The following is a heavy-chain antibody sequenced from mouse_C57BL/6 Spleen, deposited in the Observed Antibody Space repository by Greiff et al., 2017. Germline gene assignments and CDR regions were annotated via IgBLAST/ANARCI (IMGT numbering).Heavy chain of an antibody. Sequence: EVHLVESEGGLVQPGSSMKLSCTASGFTFSDYYMAWVRQVPEKGLEWVANINYDGSSTYYLDSLKSRFIISRDNAKNILYLQMSSLKSEDTATYYCARDGDGNGWYFDVWGTGTTVTVSS. V-gene: IGHV5-16*01. D-gene: IGHD2-1*01. CDR1: GFTFSDYY. CDR2: INYDGSST. CDR3: ARDGDGNGWYFDV. J-gene: IGHJ1*03.